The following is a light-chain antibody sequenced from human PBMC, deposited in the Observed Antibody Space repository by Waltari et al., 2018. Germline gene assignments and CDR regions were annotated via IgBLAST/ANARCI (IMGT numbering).Light chain of an antibody. CDR3: QHYVRLPAT. Sequence: EIVLTQSPGTLSLSPGDRATLSCRASQSVSRTLAWYQQKPGQDPRLLIYGASTRATGIPDRFGGGGAGTDFSLTISRLEPEDFAVYYCQHYVRLPATFGQGTKVEIK. CDR1: QSVSRT. CDR2: GAS. J-gene: IGKJ1*01. V-gene: IGKV3-20*01.